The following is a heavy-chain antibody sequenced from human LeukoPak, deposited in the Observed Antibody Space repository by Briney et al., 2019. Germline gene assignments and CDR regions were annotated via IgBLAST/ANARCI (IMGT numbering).Heavy chain of an antibody. J-gene: IGHJ4*02. CDR3: AKDRYCSGVSCYSGFDY. V-gene: IGHV3-11*05. CDR2: ISSSSSYT. D-gene: IGHD2-15*01. Sequence: GGSLRLSCAASGFTFSDYYMSWIRQAPGKGLEWVSYISSSSSYTNYADSVKGRFTISRDNAKNSLYLQMNSLRVEDTAVYYCAKDRYCSGVSCYSGFDYWGQGTLVTVSS. CDR1: GFTFSDYY.